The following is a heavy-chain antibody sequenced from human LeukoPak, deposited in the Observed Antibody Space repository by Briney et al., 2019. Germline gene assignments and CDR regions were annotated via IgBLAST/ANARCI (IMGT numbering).Heavy chain of an antibody. D-gene: IGHD2-2*01. V-gene: IGHV3-9*01. CDR3: AKPRSLRHVVVPAALGY. CDR2: ISWNSGSI. J-gene: IGHJ4*02. Sequence: LSLTCTVSGGPINTYYWSRIRQPPGKGLEWVSGISWNSGSIGYADSVKGRFTISRDNAKNSLYLQMNSLRAEDTALYYCAKPRSLRHVVVPAALGYWGQGTLVTVSS. CDR1: GGPINTYY.